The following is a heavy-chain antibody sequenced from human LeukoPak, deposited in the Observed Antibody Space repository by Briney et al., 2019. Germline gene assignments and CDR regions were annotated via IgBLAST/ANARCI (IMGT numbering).Heavy chain of an antibody. Sequence: ASVKVSCKASGYTFTSYDINWVRQATGQGPEWMGWMNPNSGNTGYAQKFQGRATMTKNTSITTAYMDLSSLRSEDTAVYYCARALSWTTESYYYMDVWGKGTTVTVSS. J-gene: IGHJ6*03. V-gene: IGHV1-8*01. CDR2: MNPNSGNT. CDR1: GYTFTSYD. CDR3: ARALSWTTESYYYMDV. D-gene: IGHD3/OR15-3a*01.